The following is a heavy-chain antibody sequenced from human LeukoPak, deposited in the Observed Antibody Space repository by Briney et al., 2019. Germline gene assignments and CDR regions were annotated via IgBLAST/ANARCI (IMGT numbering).Heavy chain of an antibody. CDR3: ARGLGYCDTPDCPARVHCFDY. D-gene: IGHD2-15*01. J-gene: IGHJ4*02. V-gene: IGHV1-2*02. CDR2: INPNSGAT. CDR1: GYTFTGYY. Sequence: GASVKVSCKASGYTFTGYYIHWMRQAPGQGLEWMGWINPNSGATNYAQKFQGRVTMTRDTSISTAYMDLKRLTSDDTVVYYCARGLGYCDTPDCPARVHCFDYWGQGTLVTVSS.